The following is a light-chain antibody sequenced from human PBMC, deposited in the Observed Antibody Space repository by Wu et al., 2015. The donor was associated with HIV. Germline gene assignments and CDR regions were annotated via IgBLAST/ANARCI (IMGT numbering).Light chain of an antibody. J-gene: IGKJ5*01. CDR2: GAS. CDR3: QQYDSSIT. V-gene: IGKV3-20*01. CDR1: QSVSSSS. Sequence: EIVLTQSPGTLSLSPGERATLSCRASQSVSSSSLAWYQQKPGQAPRLLIYGASSRATGIPDRFSGSGSGTDFTLTISRLEPEDFGVYYCQQYDSSITFGQGTRLDIK.